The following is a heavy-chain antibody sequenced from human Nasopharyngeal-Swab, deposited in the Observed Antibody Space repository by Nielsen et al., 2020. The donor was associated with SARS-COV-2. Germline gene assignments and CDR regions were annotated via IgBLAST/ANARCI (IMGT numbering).Heavy chain of an antibody. CDR1: GGSISSGSYY. CDR2: IYYSGST. J-gene: IGHJ4*02. V-gene: IGHV4-61*01. D-gene: IGHD3-3*01. Sequence: SETLSLTCTVSGGSISSGSYYWSWIRQPPGKGLEWIGYIYYSGSTNYNPSLKSRVTISVDTSKNQFSLKLSSVTAADTAVYYCARAIRITIFGVVASFDYWGQGTLVTVSS. CDR3: ARAIRITIFGVVASFDY.